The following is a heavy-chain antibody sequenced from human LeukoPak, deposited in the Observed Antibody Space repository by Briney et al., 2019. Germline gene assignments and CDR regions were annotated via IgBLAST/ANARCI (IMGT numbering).Heavy chain of an antibody. Sequence: GGSLRLSCAASGFTFSSYWMSWVRQAPGKGLEGVAVISYDGSNKYYADSVKGRFTISRDNSKNTLYLQMNSLRAEDTAVYYCAKDSGDSSGWSSAFDIWGQGTVVTVSS. CDR1: GFTFSSYW. CDR2: ISYDGSNK. D-gene: IGHD6-19*01. V-gene: IGHV3-30*18. CDR3: AKDSGDSSGWSSAFDI. J-gene: IGHJ3*02.